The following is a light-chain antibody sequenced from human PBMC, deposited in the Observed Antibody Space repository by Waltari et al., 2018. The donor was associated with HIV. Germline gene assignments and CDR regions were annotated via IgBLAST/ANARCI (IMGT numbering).Light chain of an antibody. J-gene: IGLJ1*01. CDR1: NLEDKY. Sequence: SYELTQPPSVSVSPGQTASIACSGENLEDKYASWYQQKPGQSPVLVIYEDTKRPSGIPERISGSKSGNTATLTISGTQTMDEADYFGQAWDSNSGFFGTGTKLTVL. V-gene: IGLV3-1*01. CDR2: EDT. CDR3: QAWDSNSGF.